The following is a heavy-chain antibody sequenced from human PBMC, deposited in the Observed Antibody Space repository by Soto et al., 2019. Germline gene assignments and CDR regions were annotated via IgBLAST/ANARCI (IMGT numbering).Heavy chain of an antibody. CDR1: GYTFTSYG. D-gene: IGHD2-15*01. Sequence: ASVKVSCKASGYTFTSYGISWVRQAPGQGLEWMGWISAYNGNTNYAQKLQGRVTMTTDTSTSTAYMELRSLRSDDTAVYYCAREVLSCSGGSCYRRFDPWGQGTLVTVPS. CDR2: ISAYNGNT. V-gene: IGHV1-18*01. J-gene: IGHJ5*02. CDR3: AREVLSCSGGSCYRRFDP.